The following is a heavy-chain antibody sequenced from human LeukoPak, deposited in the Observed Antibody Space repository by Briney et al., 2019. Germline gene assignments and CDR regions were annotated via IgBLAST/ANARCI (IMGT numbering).Heavy chain of an antibody. CDR2: INPNSGGT. CDR1: GYTFTGYY. CDR3: ARHETPGSGYYSYAFDI. D-gene: IGHD3-22*01. V-gene: IGHV1-2*02. J-gene: IGHJ3*02. Sequence: ASVKVSCKASGYTFTGYYMHWVRQAPGQGLEWMGWINPNSGGTNYAQKFQGRVTMTRDTSISTAYLQWSSLKASDTAMYYCARHETPGSGYYSYAFDIWGRGTMVTVSS.